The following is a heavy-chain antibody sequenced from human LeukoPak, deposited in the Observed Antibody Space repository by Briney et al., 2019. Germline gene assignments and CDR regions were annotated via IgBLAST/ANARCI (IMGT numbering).Heavy chain of an antibody. CDR1: GFTFSSYA. Sequence: GGSLRLSCAASGFTFSSYAMSWVRQAPGKGLEWVSGIYSGGSTYYADSVKGRFTISRDNSKNTLYLQMNSLRAEDTAVYYCARGSPIYCSSTSCRLLDYWGQGTLVTVSS. V-gene: IGHV3-66*01. CDR2: IYSGGST. CDR3: ARGSPIYCSSTSCRLLDY. D-gene: IGHD2-2*01. J-gene: IGHJ4*02.